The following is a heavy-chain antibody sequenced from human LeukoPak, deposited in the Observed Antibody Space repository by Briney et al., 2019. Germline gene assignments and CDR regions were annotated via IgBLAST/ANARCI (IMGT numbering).Heavy chain of an antibody. J-gene: IGHJ6*02. D-gene: IGHD3-3*01. CDR3: ARDTTRTIFGVVTYYYYGMDV. CDR2: IKQDGSEK. V-gene: IGHV3-7*03. CDR1: GFTFSSYW. Sequence: GGSLRLSCAASGFTFSSYWMSWVRQAPGKGREWVANIKQDGSEKYYVDSVKGRFTISRDNAKNSLYLQMNSLRAEDTAVYYCARDTTRTIFGVVTYYYYGMDVWGQGTTVTVSS.